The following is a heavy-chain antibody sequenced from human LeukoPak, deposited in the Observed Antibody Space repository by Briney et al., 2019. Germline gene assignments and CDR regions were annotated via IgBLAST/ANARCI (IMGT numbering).Heavy chain of an antibody. CDR1: GFTFSSHA. CDR3: AILSDVAYCGGDCFYLDY. CDR2: IIPILDIT. Sequence: GGSLRLSCAASGFTFSSHAMSWVRQAPGQGLEWMGGIIPILDITNYAQKFQGRVMITADKSTGTAYMELSSLRSEDTAVYYCAILSDVAYCGGDCFYLDYWGQGTLVTVSS. J-gene: IGHJ4*02. V-gene: IGHV1-69*10. D-gene: IGHD2-21*02.